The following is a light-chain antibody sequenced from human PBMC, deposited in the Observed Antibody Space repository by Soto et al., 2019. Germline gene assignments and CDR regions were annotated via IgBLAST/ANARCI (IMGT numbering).Light chain of an antibody. Sequence: DIRLTQSPSFLSASVGDRVTITCRASQDISGFLAWYQQKPGKAPKLLIYNASILQGGVPSRFSGSGSATEFTLTISSLQPEDFATYYCQQVDSYPRSFGQGTKLEIK. V-gene: IGKV1-9*01. CDR3: QQVDSYPRS. CDR1: QDISGF. J-gene: IGKJ2*01. CDR2: NAS.